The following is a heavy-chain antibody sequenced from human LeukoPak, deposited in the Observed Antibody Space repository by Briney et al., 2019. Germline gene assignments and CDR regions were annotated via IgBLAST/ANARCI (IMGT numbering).Heavy chain of an antibody. J-gene: IGHJ4*02. Sequence: ASVKVSCKASGYTFTGYYMHWVRQAPGQGLEWMGWINPNSGGTNYAQNFQGRVTMTTDTSISTAYMELNRLTSDDTAVYYCARDPSRGWELTVPFDYWGQGTLVTVSS. CDR1: GYTFTGYY. D-gene: IGHD1-26*01. V-gene: IGHV1-2*02. CDR3: ARDPSRGWELTVPFDY. CDR2: INPNSGGT.